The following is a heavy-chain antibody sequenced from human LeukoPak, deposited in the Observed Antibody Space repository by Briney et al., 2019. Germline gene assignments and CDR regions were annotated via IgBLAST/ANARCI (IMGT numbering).Heavy chain of an antibody. CDR3: AKKIAAGTLSFDY. Sequence: GGSLRLSCAASGFTFSSYAMSWVRQAPGKGLEWVSAIGSSGGDTNYADSVKGRFTISRDNSKNTLYLQMNSLRAEDTAVYYYAKKIAAGTLSFDYWGQGTLVTVSS. CDR1: GFTFSSYA. J-gene: IGHJ4*02. V-gene: IGHV3-23*01. D-gene: IGHD6-13*01. CDR2: IGSSGGDT.